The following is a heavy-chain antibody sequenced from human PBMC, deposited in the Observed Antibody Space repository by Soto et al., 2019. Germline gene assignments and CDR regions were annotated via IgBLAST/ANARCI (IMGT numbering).Heavy chain of an antibody. V-gene: IGHV1-46*02. CDR1: GYALNTYY. CDR2: IQPRGGRS. J-gene: IGHJ4*01. Sequence: QVQLVQSGAQVMKPGVSVKASCTTSGYALNTYYLHWMRLAPGPGFKWLGIIQPRGGRSTYAQPFLGRVTMTRDTSPGTVFIELSSPISAGPAVYYWARGVHIALVTDTVDCGGEGTLVTVSS. CDR3: ARGVHIALVTDTVDC. D-gene: IGHD2-21*02.